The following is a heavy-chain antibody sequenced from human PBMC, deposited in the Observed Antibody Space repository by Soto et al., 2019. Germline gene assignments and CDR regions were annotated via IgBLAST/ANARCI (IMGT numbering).Heavy chain of an antibody. J-gene: IGHJ4*02. Sequence: GGPLTLSCTASGFTFSSNSMNWVRQAPEKRLEWVSSISSSSSYIYYADSVKGRFTISRDNAKNSLYLQMNSLRAEDTAVYYCAREAYCGGDCPPNYWGQGTLVTVSS. CDR3: AREAYCGGDCPPNY. CDR2: ISSSSSYI. D-gene: IGHD2-21*02. V-gene: IGHV3-21*01. CDR1: GFTFSSNS.